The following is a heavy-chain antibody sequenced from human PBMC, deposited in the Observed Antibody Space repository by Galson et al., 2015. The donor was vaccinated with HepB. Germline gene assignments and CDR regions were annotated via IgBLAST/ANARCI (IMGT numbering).Heavy chain of an antibody. Sequence: SLRLSCAASGFTFSSYSMNWVRQAPGKGLEWVSYISSSSSTIYYADSVKGRFTISRDNAKTSLYLQMNSLRAEDTAVYYCARVPLSSRSYWFDPWGQGTLVTVSS. J-gene: IGHJ5*02. CDR2: ISSSSSTI. D-gene: IGHD6-13*01. CDR1: GFTFSSYS. V-gene: IGHV3-48*01. CDR3: ARVPLSSRSYWFDP.